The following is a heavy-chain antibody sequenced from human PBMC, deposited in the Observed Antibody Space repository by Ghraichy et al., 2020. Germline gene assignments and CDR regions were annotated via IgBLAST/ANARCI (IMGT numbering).Heavy chain of an antibody. J-gene: IGHJ6*02. D-gene: IGHD1-26*01. Sequence: SLRLSCAASGFTFSSYGMHWVRQAPGKGLEWVAVIWYDGSNKYYADSVKGRFTISRDNSKNTLYLQMNSLRAEDTAVYYCARTAARWELGYYYGMDVWGQGTTVTVSS. V-gene: IGHV3-33*01. CDR2: IWYDGSNK. CDR1: GFTFSSYG. CDR3: ARTAARWELGYYYGMDV.